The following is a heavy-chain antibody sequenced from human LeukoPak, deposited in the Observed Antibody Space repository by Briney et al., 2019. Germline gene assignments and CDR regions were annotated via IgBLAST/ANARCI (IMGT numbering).Heavy chain of an antibody. J-gene: IGHJ6*02. D-gene: IGHD6-19*01. Sequence: GGSLRLSCAASGFTFSIYRMHWVRQAPGKGLEWVAVVWYDGSNKYYADAVKGRFTISRDNSKNTLYLQMNSLRAEDTAVYYCARESGNGYSSGWYPYYYYGMDVWGQGTTVTVSS. CDR1: GFTFSIYR. CDR2: VWYDGSNK. CDR3: ARESGNGYSSGWYPYYYYGMDV. V-gene: IGHV3-33*01.